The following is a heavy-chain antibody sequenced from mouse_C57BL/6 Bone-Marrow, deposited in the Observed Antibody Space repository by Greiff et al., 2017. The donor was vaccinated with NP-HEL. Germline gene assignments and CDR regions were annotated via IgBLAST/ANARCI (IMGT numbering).Heavy chain of an antibody. Sequence: EVQGVESGPGMVKPSQSLSLTCTVTGYSITSGYDWHWIRHFPGNKLEWMGYISYSGSTNYNPSLKSRISITHDTSKNHFFLKLNSVTTEDTATYYCARAGGGYGDAMDYWGQGTSVTVSS. D-gene: IGHD3-1*01. CDR3: ARAGGGYGDAMDY. J-gene: IGHJ4*01. CDR2: ISYSGST. CDR1: GYSITSGYD. V-gene: IGHV3-1*01.